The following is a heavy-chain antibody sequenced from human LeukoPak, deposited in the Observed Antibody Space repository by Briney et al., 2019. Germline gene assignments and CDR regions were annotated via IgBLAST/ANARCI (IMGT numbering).Heavy chain of an antibody. CDR3: ARERQNKDFWSGGDY. CDR1: GFTFSTYW. J-gene: IGHJ4*02. D-gene: IGHD3-3*01. CDR2: VKQDGSEQ. Sequence: PGGSLRLSCAASGFTFSTYWMSWVRQAPGKGLEWVANVKQDGSEQYYADSVKGRFTISRDNAKNSLYLQMNTLRPEDTADYYCARERQNKDFWSGGDYWGQGTLVTVSS. V-gene: IGHV3-7*01.